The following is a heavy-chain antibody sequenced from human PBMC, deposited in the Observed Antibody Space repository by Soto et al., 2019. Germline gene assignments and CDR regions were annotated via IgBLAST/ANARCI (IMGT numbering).Heavy chain of an antibody. D-gene: IGHD6-19*01. CDR3: ARDPEQWLDLPNWFDP. V-gene: IGHV1-18*01. Sequence: RASVKVSCKASGYTFTSYGISWVRQAPGQGLEWMGWISAYNGNTNYAQKLQGRVTMTTDTSTSTAYMELRSLRSDDTAVYYCARDPEQWLDLPNWFDPWGQGTLVTVSS. J-gene: IGHJ5*02. CDR2: ISAYNGNT. CDR1: GYTFTSYG.